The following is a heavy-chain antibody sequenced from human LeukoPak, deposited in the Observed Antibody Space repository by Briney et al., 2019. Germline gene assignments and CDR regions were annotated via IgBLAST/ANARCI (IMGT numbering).Heavy chain of an antibody. V-gene: IGHV1-2*02. J-gene: IGHJ5*02. D-gene: IGHD4/OR15-4a*01. CDR1: GYTFTDYY. CDR3: ARPNYGGQGAGDNWFDP. CDR2: INPNIGDT. Sequence: ASVKVSCKASGYTFTDYYVHWVRQAPGQGLEWMGWINPNIGDTNYAQRFQGRVTMTRDTSTSAAYMDLSSLTSDDTAVYFCARPNYGGQGAGDNWFDPWGQGTLVTVSS.